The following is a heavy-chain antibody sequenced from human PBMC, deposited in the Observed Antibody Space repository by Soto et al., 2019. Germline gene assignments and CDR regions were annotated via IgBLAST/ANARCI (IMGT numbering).Heavy chain of an antibody. D-gene: IGHD2-2*02. CDR3: AREAVVPAPITYYYYGMDD. CDR1: GYTFTSYY. CDR2: SNPSGGST. V-gene: IGHV1-46*01. Sequence: ASVKVSCKASGYTFTSYYMHWVRQAPGQGLEWMGISNPSGGSTSYAQKLQGRVTMTRDTSTSTVYTELSSLSSEDTDVYYFAREAVVPAPITYYYYGMDDWGQGTTVTVSS. J-gene: IGHJ6*02.